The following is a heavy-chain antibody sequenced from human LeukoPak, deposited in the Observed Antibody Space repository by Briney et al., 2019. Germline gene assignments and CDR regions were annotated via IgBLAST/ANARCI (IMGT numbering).Heavy chain of an antibody. J-gene: IGHJ4*02. CDR1: GGSFSGYY. CDR2: INHSGST. V-gene: IGHV4-34*01. CDR3: ARGMAVAGWIDY. D-gene: IGHD6-19*01. Sequence: SETLSLTCAVYGGSFSGYYWSWIRQPPGKGLEWIGEINHSGSTNYNPSLKSRVTISVDTSKNQFSLKLSSVTAADTAVYYCARGMAVAGWIDYWGQGTLVTVSS.